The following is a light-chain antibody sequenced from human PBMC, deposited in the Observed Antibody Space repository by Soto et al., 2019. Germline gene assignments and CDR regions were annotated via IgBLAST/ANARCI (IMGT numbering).Light chain of an antibody. CDR2: EAS. CDR3: QQYNDLPS. J-gene: IGKJ1*01. V-gene: IGKV1-5*03. Sequence: IQITQSPSTLSASVGDRVSITCRASENVNGHLAWYQQKPGKAPKLLIYEASILESGVPSRFSGSGYGTEFTLTINGLLPEDFVTYYCQQYNDLPSFGQGTKVDIK. CDR1: ENVNGH.